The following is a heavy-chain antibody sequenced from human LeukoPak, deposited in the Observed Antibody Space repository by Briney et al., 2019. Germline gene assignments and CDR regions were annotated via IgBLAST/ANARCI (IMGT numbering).Heavy chain of an antibody. CDR1: GGSISSRSSY. V-gene: IGHV4-39*01. Sequence: PSETLSLTCTVSGGSISSRSSYWGWIRQPPGKGLEWIGSISYSGSTDYNPSLKSRATISADTSKNQFSLKLRTVTAADTAVYYCARRASGGYYSPNFDYWGQGTLVTVSA. CDR3: ARRASGGYYSPNFDY. CDR2: ISYSGST. J-gene: IGHJ4*02. D-gene: IGHD3-22*01.